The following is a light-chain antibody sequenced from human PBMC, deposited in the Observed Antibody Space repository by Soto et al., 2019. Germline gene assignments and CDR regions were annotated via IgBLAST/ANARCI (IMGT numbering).Light chain of an antibody. V-gene: IGKV1-9*01. CDR3: QQANSFPLT. J-gene: IGKJ4*01. CDR1: QDIAIY. CDR2: AAS. Sequence: IQLPPSPSSLSASVVDRVTITCRASQDIAIYLAWYQQKPGEAPKLLIYAASTLYGGVPSRFSGSGSGTDFTLTISSLQPEDFATYYCQQANSFPLTFGGGTKVDIK.